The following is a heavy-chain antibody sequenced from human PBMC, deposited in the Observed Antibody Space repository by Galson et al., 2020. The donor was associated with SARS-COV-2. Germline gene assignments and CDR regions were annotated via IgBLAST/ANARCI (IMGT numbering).Heavy chain of an antibody. CDR1: GYTFTDYY. Sequence: ASVKVSCRASGYTFTDYYMHWVRQAPGQGLEWMGWINPNNSDTNYAQKFRGRVTLTRDTSISTAYLELTGLTFDDTAVYYCEGRTADAFDVWGQGTMVTVS. V-gene: IGHV1-2*02. CDR3: EGRTADAFDV. J-gene: IGHJ3*01. CDR2: INPNNSDT.